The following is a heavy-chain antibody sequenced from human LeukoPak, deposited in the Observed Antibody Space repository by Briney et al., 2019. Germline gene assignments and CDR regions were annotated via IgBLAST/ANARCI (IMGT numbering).Heavy chain of an antibody. Sequence: TSETLSLTCTVSGGSISSSSYYWGWIRQPPGEGLEWIGSIYYSGSTYYNPSLKSRVTISVDASKNQFSLKLSSVTAADTAVYYCARFSDSSGYLWGQGTMVTVSS. D-gene: IGHD3-22*01. J-gene: IGHJ3*01. CDR2: IYYSGST. V-gene: IGHV4-39*01. CDR1: GGSISSSSYY. CDR3: ARFSDSSGYL.